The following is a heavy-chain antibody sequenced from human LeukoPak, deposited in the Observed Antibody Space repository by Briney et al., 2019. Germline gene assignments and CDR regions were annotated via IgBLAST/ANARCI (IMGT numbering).Heavy chain of an antibody. CDR2: ISGSGGST. D-gene: IGHD6-19*01. J-gene: IGHJ2*01. Sequence: GSLGLSCAATGFTFSSYAMSWVRQAPGKGLEWVSAISGSGGSTYYADSVKGRFTISRDNSKNTLYLQMNSLRAEDTAVYYCAKGRIEGSSGWSWYFDLWGRGTLVTVSS. CDR3: AKGRIEGSSGWSWYFDL. V-gene: IGHV3-23*01. CDR1: GFTFSSYA.